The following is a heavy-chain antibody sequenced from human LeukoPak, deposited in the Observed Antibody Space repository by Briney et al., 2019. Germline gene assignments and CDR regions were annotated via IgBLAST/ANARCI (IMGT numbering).Heavy chain of an antibody. CDR1: GGSISSYY. CDR3: ARESSSGQYNFDY. D-gene: IGHD6-19*01. J-gene: IGHJ4*02. V-gene: IGHV4-59*01. CDR2: IYYSGST. Sequence: SETLSLTCTVSGGSISSYYWSWIRQPPGQGLEWFGYIYYSGSTNYNPSLKSRVTISVDTSKNQFSLKLSSVTAADTAVYYCARESSSGQYNFDYWGQGTLVTVSS.